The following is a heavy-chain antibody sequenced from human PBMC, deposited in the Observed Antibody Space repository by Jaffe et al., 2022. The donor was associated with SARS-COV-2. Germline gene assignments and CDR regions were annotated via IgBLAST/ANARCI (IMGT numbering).Heavy chain of an antibody. CDR2: MRSTVDGGTT. D-gene: IGHD1-26*01. V-gene: IGHV3-15*01. J-gene: IGHJ5*02. CDR3: TTDWEGHRGSQGAS. Sequence: EVQLVESGGGLVEPGGSLRLSCTASGFTFSNAWMGWVRQAPGKGLEWVGRMRSTVDGGTTDYAAPVKGRFTISRDDSKNTVFLQMNSLKTEDTAVYFCTTDWEGHRGSQGASWGQGTQVTVSS. CDR1: GFTFSNAW.